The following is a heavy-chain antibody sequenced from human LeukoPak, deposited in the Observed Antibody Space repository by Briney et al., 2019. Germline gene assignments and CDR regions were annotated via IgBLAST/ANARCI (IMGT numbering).Heavy chain of an antibody. J-gene: IGHJ3*02. D-gene: IGHD3-22*01. Sequence: GGSLRLSCAASGFTFSSYEMNRVRQAPGKGLEWVSYITSSGSTIYYADSVKGRFTISRDNAKNSLYLQMNSLRAEDTAVYYCARDRYYYDSSGPRDAFDIWGQGTMVTVSS. CDR3: ARDRYYYDSSGPRDAFDI. CDR2: ITSSGSTI. V-gene: IGHV3-48*03. CDR1: GFTFSSYE.